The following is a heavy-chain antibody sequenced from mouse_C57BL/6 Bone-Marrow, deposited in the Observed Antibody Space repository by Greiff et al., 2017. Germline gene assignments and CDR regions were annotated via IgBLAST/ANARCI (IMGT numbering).Heavy chain of an antibody. CDR3: ASDYYGSRGDY. D-gene: IGHD1-1*01. J-gene: IGHJ2*01. CDR1: GYTFTDYY. V-gene: IGHV1-19*01. CDR2: INPYNGGT. Sequence: EVQLQQSGPVLVKPGASVKMSCKASGYTFTDYYMNWVKQSHGKSLEWIGVINPYNGGTSYNQKFKGKATLTVDKSSSTAYMELNSLTSEDSAVYSCASDYYGSRGDYWGQGTTLTVSS.